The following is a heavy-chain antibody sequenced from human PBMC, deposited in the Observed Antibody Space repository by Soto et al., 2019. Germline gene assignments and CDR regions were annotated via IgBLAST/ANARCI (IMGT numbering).Heavy chain of an antibody. CDR3: AREGNYHEF. D-gene: IGHD3-10*01. CDR1: GFPFGIYT. V-gene: IGHV3-21*01. J-gene: IGHJ4*02. Sequence: GASVKVSWETSGFPFGIYTMNWVRQAPGKGLEWVSSISSSGTYIDYADSVEGRFAISRDDAKNSVFLEMTSLRVDDTAVYYCAREGNYHEFWGQGTLVTVSS. CDR2: ISSSGTYI.